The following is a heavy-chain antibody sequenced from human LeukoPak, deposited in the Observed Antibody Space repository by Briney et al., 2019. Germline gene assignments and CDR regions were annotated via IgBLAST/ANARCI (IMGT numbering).Heavy chain of an antibody. D-gene: IGHD3-3*01. J-gene: IGHJ3*02. CDR2: IYYSGST. Sequence: SQTLSLTCTVSGGSISSCGYYWSWIRQHPGKGLEWIGYIYYSGSTYYNPSLKSRVTISVDTSKNQFSLKLSSVTAADTAVYYCARDSSYYDFWSGYSPRQSSLSFDIWGQGTMVTVSS. V-gene: IGHV4-31*03. CDR1: GGSISSCGYY. CDR3: ARDSSYYDFWSGYSPRQSSLSFDI.